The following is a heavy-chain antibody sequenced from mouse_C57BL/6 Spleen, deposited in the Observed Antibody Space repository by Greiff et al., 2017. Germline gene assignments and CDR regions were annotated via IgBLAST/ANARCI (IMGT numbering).Heavy chain of an antibody. Sequence: VQLVESGPELVKPGASVKISCKASGYAFSSSWMNWVKQRPGKGLEWIGRIYPGDGDTNYNGKFKGKATLTADKSSSTAYMQLSSLTSEDSAVSFCARPLYYDYDLYYFDYWGQGTTLTVSS. D-gene: IGHD2-4*01. V-gene: IGHV1-82*01. CDR3: ARPLYYDYDLYYFDY. CDR1: GYAFSSSW. J-gene: IGHJ2*01. CDR2: IYPGDGDT.